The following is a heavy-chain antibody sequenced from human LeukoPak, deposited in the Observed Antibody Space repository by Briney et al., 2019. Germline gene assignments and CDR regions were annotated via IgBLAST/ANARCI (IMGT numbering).Heavy chain of an antibody. Sequence: ASVKVSCKASGGTFSSYAISWVRQAPGQGLEWMGGIIPIFGTANYAQKFQGRVTITADESTSTAYMELSSLRSEDTAVYYCARSRERAAMGHFDYWGRGTLVTVSS. V-gene: IGHV1-69*13. CDR2: IIPIFGTA. D-gene: IGHD5-18*01. CDR3: ARSRERAAMGHFDY. CDR1: GGTFSSYA. J-gene: IGHJ4*02.